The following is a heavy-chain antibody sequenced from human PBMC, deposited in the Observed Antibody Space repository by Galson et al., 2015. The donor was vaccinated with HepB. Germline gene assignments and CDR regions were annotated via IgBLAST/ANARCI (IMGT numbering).Heavy chain of an antibody. CDR1: GGSISTYY. CDR3: ARSFSSSNYRVDYNFGWDV. J-gene: IGHJ6*02. D-gene: IGHD6-13*01. Sequence: LSLTCTVSGGSISTYYWNWIRLSPGKGLEWIGDIYHNGRSNSNPSLKSRVTFSVDTSKNQFSLKLRSVTAADTAIYYCARSFSSSNYRVDYNFGWDVWGQGTTVIVSS. CDR2: IYHNGRS. V-gene: IGHV4-59*01.